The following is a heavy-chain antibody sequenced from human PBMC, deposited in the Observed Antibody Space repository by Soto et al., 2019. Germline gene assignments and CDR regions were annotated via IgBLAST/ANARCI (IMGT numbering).Heavy chain of an antibody. CDR2: IYSGGST. CDR3: ARLVLSAGTVDY. D-gene: IGHD6-13*01. V-gene: IGHV3-66*01. CDR1: GFTVSSNY. J-gene: IGHJ4*02. Sequence: GGSLRLSCAASGFTVSSNYMSWVRQAPGKGLEWVSVIYSGGSTYYADSVKGRFTISRDNSKNTLYLQMNSLRAEDTAVYYCARLVLSAGTVDYWGQGTLVTVSS.